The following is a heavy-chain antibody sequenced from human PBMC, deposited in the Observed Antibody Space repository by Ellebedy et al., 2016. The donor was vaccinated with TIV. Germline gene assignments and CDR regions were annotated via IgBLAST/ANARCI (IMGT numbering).Heavy chain of an antibody. D-gene: IGHD6-19*01. CDR2: IYSGNSRT. CDR3: ARLPGTAVAGSRMYYFDY. J-gene: IGHJ4*02. V-gene: IGHV3-53*01. CDR1: GLTVSVNY. Sequence: GESLKISXAASGLTVSVNYMSWVRQAPGQGLEWVSVIYSGNSRTDFADSVKGRFTISRDDSKNTVYLQMNSLRAEDTAMYYCARLPGTAVAGSRMYYFDYWGQGTLVTVSS.